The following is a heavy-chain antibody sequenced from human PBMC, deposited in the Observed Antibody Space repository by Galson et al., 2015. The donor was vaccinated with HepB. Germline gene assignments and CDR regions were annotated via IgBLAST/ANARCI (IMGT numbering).Heavy chain of an antibody. CDR3: ARDNGKSLGNYYYGIDV. V-gene: IGHV3-33*01. CDR2: IWYDGSNK. D-gene: IGHD3-16*01. J-gene: IGHJ6*02. Sequence: SLRLSCAASGFTFSSYGMHWVRQAPGKGLEWVAGIWYDGSNKYYADSVKGRFTISRDNSKNTLYLQMNSLRAEDTAVYYCARDNGKSLGNYYYGIDVWGQGTTVTVSS. CDR1: GFTFSSYG.